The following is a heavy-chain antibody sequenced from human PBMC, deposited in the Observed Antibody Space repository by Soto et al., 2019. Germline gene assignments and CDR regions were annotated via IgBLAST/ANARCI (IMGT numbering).Heavy chain of an antibody. CDR3: AKDHRRWLQAQEYYFDY. J-gene: IGHJ4*02. V-gene: IGHV3-30*18. D-gene: IGHD5-12*01. CDR2: ISYDGSNK. Sequence: GGSLRLSCAASGFTFSSYGMHWVRQAPGKGLEWVAVISYDGSNKYYADSVKGRFTISRDNSKNTLYLQMNSLRAEDTAVYYCAKDHRRWLQAQEYYFDYWGQGTLVTVSS. CDR1: GFTFSSYG.